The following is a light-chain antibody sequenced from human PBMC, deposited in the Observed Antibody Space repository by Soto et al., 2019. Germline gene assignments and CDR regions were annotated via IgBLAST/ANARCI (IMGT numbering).Light chain of an antibody. V-gene: IGKV1-5*01. J-gene: IGKJ1*01. CDR3: QQYNSYLST. CDR2: DAS. CDR1: QSICSW. Sequence: DIQMTQSPSTLSASVGDRVTITCRASQSICSWLAWYQQKPGKAPKLLIYDASSLESGVPSRFSGSGSGTEFTLTISSLQPDDFATYYCQQYNSYLSTFGQGTKVEIK.